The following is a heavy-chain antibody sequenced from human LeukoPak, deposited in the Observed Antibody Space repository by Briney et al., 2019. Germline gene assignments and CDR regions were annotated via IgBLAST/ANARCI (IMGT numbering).Heavy chain of an antibody. D-gene: IGHD4-23*01. CDR3: SRSHDYGGLYFYYYMDV. CDR1: GGSISSRSDY. V-gene: IGHV4-39*01. CDR2: LDSSGST. Sequence: SETLSLTCTVSGGSISSRSDYWGWIRQTPGQGLEWIGNLDSSGSTYYNPSLKSRVTISVGTSKNQFSLNLRSVTAADTAIYFCSRSHDYGGLYFYYYMDVWGKGTTVTVSS. J-gene: IGHJ6*03.